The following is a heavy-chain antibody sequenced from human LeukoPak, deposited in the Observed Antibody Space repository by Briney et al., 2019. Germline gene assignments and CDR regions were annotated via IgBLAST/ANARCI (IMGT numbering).Heavy chain of an antibody. CDR3: ARYSSGWYADNWFDP. Sequence: ASVKVSCKASGYTFTGYYMHWVRQAPGQGLEWMGWINPNSGHTNHAQKFQGRVTMTRDTSISTAYMELSRLRSDDTAVYYCARYSSGWYADNWFDPWGQGTLVTVSS. D-gene: IGHD6-19*01. V-gene: IGHV1-2*02. CDR1: GYTFTGYY. J-gene: IGHJ5*02. CDR2: INPNSGHT.